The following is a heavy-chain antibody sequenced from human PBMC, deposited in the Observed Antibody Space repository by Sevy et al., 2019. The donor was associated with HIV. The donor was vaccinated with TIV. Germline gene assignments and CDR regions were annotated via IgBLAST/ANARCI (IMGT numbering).Heavy chain of an antibody. J-gene: IGHJ6*02. CDR1: GGSVTSDSYY. D-gene: IGHD1-26*01. CDR3: ARMGGLTDYGMDV. CDR2: MFYTGST. Sequence: KQSQTLSLTCTVSGGSVTSDSYYWTWIRQPPGKGLECLGYMFYTGSTNYNPSLMSRVTISVDTSKNHFSLKLSSVTAADTAVYYCARMGGLTDYGMDVWGQGTTVTDSS. V-gene: IGHV4-61*03.